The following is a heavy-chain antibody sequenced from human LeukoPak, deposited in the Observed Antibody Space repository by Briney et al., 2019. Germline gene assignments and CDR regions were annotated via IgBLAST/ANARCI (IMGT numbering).Heavy chain of an antibody. D-gene: IGHD1-26*01. CDR1: GYTFTGYY. CDR3: ARDLYSGGLMFYYYYMDV. J-gene: IGHJ6*03. CDR2: INPNSGGT. Sequence: GASVKVSCKASGYTFTGYYMHWVRQAPGQGLEWMGWINPNSGGTKYAQKFQGRVTMTRDTSITTAYMELSRLRLDDTAVYYCARDLYSGGLMFYYYYMDVWGKGTTITISS. V-gene: IGHV1-2*02.